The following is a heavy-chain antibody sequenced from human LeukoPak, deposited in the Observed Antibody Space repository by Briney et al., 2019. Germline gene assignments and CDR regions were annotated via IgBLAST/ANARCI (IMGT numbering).Heavy chain of an antibody. D-gene: IGHD1-26*01. CDR1: GFNLRSYS. CDR2: ISTSTYYI. V-gene: IGHV3-21*01. Sequence: GGSLRLSCAASGFNLRSYSMNWVRQAPGKGLEWVSYISTSTYYIYYADSVKGRFTISRDDAKNSLYLQMDSLRAEDTALYFCARDESGSSPGLIDSWGQGTQVTVSS. J-gene: IGHJ4*02. CDR3: ARDESGSSPGLIDS.